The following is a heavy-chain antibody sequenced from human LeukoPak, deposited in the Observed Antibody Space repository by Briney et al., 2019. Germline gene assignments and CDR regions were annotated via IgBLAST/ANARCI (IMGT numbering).Heavy chain of an antibody. V-gene: IGHV3-21*01. CDR1: GFTFSSYT. Sequence: PGGSLRLSCAASGFTFSSYTMNWVRQAPGKGLEWIASISSSTNYIFYADSVKGRFTISRDNAQNFLYLQMNSLRDEDTAVYYCARVDYYGSGSQDYWGQGTLVTVSS. D-gene: IGHD3-10*01. CDR3: ARVDYYGSGSQDY. CDR2: ISSSTNYI. J-gene: IGHJ4*02.